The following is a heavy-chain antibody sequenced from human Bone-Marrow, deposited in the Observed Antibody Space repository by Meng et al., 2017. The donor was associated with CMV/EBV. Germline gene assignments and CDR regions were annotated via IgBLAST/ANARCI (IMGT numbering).Heavy chain of an antibody. J-gene: IGHJ5*02. Sequence: SETLSLTRTVPGGSISSYYWSWNRQPAGKGLEWIGRIYTSGSTNHNPSLKSRVTMSVDTSKNQFPLKLSSVTAADTAVYCCAREYYDFWSGAHWFDPWGQGTLVTVSS. D-gene: IGHD3-3*01. V-gene: IGHV4-4*07. CDR3: AREYYDFWSGAHWFDP. CDR2: IYTSGST. CDR1: GGSISSYY.